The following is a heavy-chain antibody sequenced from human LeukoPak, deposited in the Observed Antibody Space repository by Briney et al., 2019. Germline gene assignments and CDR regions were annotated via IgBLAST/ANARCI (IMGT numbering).Heavy chain of an antibody. J-gene: IGHJ4*02. CDR2: IIPIFGTA. V-gene: IGHV1-69*13. D-gene: IGHD3-10*01. Sequence: SVKVSCKSSGGTFSSYAISWVRQAPGQGLEWMGGIIPIFGTANYAQKFQGRVPINADESTSTAYMELSRLRSEDTAVYYCARGGLVRGVPFDYWGQGTLVTVSS. CDR3: ARGGLVRGVPFDY. CDR1: GGTFSSYA.